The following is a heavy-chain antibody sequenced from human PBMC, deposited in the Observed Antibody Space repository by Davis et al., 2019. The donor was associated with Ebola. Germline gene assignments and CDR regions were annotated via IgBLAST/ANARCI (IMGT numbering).Heavy chain of an antibody. Sequence: SVPVSRLPSLCTFTSYALHWVRQAPGQRLEWMGWISAGSGDTKYSQKLRGRVTITRDTFATKAYMELSSLRSEDTAVYFCARDEDHSGQGTLVTVAS. J-gene: IGHJ4*02. CDR3: ARDEDH. CDR1: LCTFTSYA. CDR2: ISAGSGDT. V-gene: IGHV1-3*01.